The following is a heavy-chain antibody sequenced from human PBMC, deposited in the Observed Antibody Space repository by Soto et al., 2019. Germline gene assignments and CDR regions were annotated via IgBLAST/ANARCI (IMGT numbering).Heavy chain of an antibody. CDR3: ARSVSVPGAYIDS. J-gene: IGHJ4*02. CDR2: VYYTGST. D-gene: IGHD2-8*02. CDR1: GGSISGSY. Sequence: ASETLSLTCSVSGGSISGSYWSWIRQSPGKGLEWLGYVYYTGSTNYSQSLRSRVSISVDTSKNEFSRRLSSVTAADTAVYFCARSVSVPGAYIDSWGQGTQVTVSS. V-gene: IGHV4-59*01.